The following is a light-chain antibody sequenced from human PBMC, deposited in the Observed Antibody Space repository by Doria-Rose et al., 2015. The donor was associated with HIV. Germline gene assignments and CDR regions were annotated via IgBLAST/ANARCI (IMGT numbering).Light chain of an antibody. CDR2: GAS. CDR1: QSVSTD. V-gene: IGKV3-15*01. CDR3: HQYNNWPT. J-gene: IGKJ5*01. Sequence: DIVMTQTPETLSVSPGESATLSCRASQSVSTDLAWYQHKPGQAPRLLIWGASTRATGIPARFSGSGYGTEFTLTISSLQSEDFAIYFCHQYNNWPTFGQGTRLDIK.